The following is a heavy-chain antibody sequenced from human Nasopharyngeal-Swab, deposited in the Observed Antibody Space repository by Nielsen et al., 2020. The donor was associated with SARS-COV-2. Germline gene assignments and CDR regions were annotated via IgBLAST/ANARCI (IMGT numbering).Heavy chain of an antibody. CDR3: AKDMGKDSSGYYLYYYYMDV. CDR2: ISGDGGST. Sequence: GESLKISCAASGFTFDDYAMHWVRQAPGKGPEWVSPISGDGGSTYYADSVKGRFTISRDNSKNSLYLQMNSLRTEDTALYYCAKDMGKDSSGYYLYYYYMDVWGKGTTVTVSS. V-gene: IGHV3-43*02. D-gene: IGHD3-22*01. J-gene: IGHJ6*03. CDR1: GFTFDDYA.